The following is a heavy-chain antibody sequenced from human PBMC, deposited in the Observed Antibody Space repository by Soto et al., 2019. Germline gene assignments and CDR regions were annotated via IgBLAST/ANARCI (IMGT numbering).Heavy chain of an antibody. J-gene: IGHJ5*02. CDR3: AKDERPGGPAAIGWFDP. D-gene: IGHD2-2*01. CDR1: GFTFSSYA. Sequence: EVQLLESGGGLVQPGGSLRLSCAASGFTFSSYAMSWVRQAPGKGLEWVSAISGSGGSTYYADSVKGRFTISRDNSKNTLYLQMNSLRAEDTAVYYCAKDERPGGPAAIGWFDPWGQGTLVTVSS. CDR2: ISGSGGST. V-gene: IGHV3-23*01.